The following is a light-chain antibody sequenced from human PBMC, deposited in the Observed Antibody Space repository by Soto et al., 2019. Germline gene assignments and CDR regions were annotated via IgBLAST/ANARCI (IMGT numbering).Light chain of an antibody. V-gene: IGKV1-12*01. CDR3: QPANSFPFT. CDR1: QGISSW. J-gene: IGKJ3*01. Sequence: DIQMTQSPSSVSASVGDRVTITCRASQGISSWLAWYQQKPGKAPKLLIYAASSLQSGVPSRFRGNGSWTDFPLTISSLQPENFANYYCQPANSFPFTFGPWTQVDIK. CDR2: AAS.